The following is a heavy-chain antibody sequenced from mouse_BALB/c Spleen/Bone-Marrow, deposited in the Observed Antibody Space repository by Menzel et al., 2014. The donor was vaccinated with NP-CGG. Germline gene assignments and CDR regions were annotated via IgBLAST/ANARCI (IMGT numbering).Heavy chain of an antibody. CDR2: ISPSNGRS. CDR3: TRSELRRGGYALDY. Sequence: VQLQQSRAELVKPGASVKLSCKASGYSFTSYWMHWVKQGPGQGLAWIGEISPSNGRSNYNEKFKSKATLTVDKSSSTAYMQLSGLTSEDSAVYYCTRSELRRGGYALDYWGLGTSVTVSS. CDR1: GYSFTSYW. D-gene: IGHD2-12*01. V-gene: IGHV1S81*02. J-gene: IGHJ4*01.